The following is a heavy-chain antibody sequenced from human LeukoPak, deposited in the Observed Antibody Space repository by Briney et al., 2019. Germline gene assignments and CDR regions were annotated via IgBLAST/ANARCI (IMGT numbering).Heavy chain of an antibody. CDR3: ARHREMATIYFDY. CDR1: GGSIGRSSYY. J-gene: IGHJ4*02. CDR2: IHNSGTT. Sequence: SETLSLTCTVSGGSIGRSSYYWGWIRQPPGEGLEWIGSIHNSGTTYYNPSLKSRVTISVDTSKNQFSLKLSSVTAADTASYYCARHREMATIYFDYWGQGTLVTVSS. D-gene: IGHD5-24*01. V-gene: IGHV4-39*01.